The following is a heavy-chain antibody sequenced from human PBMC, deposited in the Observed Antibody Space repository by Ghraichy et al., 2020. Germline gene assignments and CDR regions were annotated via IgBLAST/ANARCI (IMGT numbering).Heavy chain of an antibody. CDR3: AENYCSGGSCYSDAFDI. V-gene: IGHV4-39*01. J-gene: IGHJ3*02. CDR1: GGSISSSSYY. D-gene: IGHD2-15*01. Sequence: SETLSLTCTVSGGSISSSSYYWGWIRQPPGKGLEWIGSIYYSGSTYYNPSLKSRVTISVDTSKNQFSLKLSSVTAADTAVYYCAENYCSGGSCYSDAFDIWGQGTMVTVSS. CDR2: IYYSGST.